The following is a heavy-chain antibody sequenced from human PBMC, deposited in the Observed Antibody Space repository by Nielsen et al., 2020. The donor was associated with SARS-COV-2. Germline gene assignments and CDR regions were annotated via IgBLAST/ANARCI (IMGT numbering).Heavy chain of an antibody. V-gene: IGHV4-34*01. Sequence: GSLRLSCAVYGGSFSGYYWSWIRQPPGKGLEWIGEINHSGSTNYNPSLKSRVTISVDTSKNQFSLRLSSVTAADTAVYYCARAIVLMVYAIRGSYYYGMDVWGQGTLVTVSS. J-gene: IGHJ6*02. D-gene: IGHD2-8*01. CDR1: GGSFSGYY. CDR3: ARAIVLMVYAIRGSYYYGMDV. CDR2: INHSGST.